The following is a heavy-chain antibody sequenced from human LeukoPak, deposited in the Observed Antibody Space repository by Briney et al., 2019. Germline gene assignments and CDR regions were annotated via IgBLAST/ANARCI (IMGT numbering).Heavy chain of an antibody. D-gene: IGHD3-9*01. V-gene: IGHV3-74*01. CDR2: INTDGSTT. CDR1: GYTFSSYW. Sequence: GGSLRLSCAASGYTFSSYWMHWVRQPPGKGLVWVSRINTDGSTTSYADSVKGRFTISRDNAKNTLYLQINSLRAEDTAIYYCTKDLTGPFDYWGQGALVTVSS. CDR3: TKDLTGPFDY. J-gene: IGHJ4*02.